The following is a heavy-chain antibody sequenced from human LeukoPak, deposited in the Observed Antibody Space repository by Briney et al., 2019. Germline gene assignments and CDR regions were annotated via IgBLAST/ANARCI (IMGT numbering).Heavy chain of an antibody. V-gene: IGHV3-30*18. Sequence: PGRSLRLSCAASGSTFSSYGMHWVRQAPGKGLEWVAVISYDGSNKYYADSVKGRFTISRDNSKNTLYLQMNSLRAEDTAVYYCAKPHYEYYFDYWGQGTLVTVSS. CDR3: AKPHYEYYFDY. J-gene: IGHJ4*02. D-gene: IGHD4-17*01. CDR1: GSTFSSYG. CDR2: ISYDGSNK.